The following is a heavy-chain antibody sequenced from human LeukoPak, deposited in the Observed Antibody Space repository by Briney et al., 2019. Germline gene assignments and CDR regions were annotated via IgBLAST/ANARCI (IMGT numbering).Heavy chain of an antibody. D-gene: IGHD2-2*01. J-gene: IGHJ4*02. CDR3: ASGVLGYCSSTSCYEGVY. Sequence: GGSLRLSCAASGFTFSSYSMNWVRQAPGKGAEGGSTISSSSSYIYYADSVKGRFTISRDNAKNSLYLQMNSLRAEDTAVYYCASGVLGYCSSTSCYEGVYWGQGTLVTVSS. V-gene: IGHV3-21*01. CDR2: ISSSSSYI. CDR1: GFTFSSYS.